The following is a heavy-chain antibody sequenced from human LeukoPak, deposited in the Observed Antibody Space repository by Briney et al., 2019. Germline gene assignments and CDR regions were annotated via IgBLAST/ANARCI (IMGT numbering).Heavy chain of an antibody. V-gene: IGHV1-58*02. Sequence: SVKVSCKASGFTFATSTMQWVRQARGQRLEWMGWIVVGSGHTNYAQKFQQRVTITRDMSTSTAYIYLSSLTSEDTALYYCAATLTVTTGSTYYGMDIWGQGTTVTVSS. CDR2: IVVGSGHT. CDR1: GFTFATST. J-gene: IGHJ6*02. D-gene: IGHD4-17*01. CDR3: AATLTVTTGSTYYGMDI.